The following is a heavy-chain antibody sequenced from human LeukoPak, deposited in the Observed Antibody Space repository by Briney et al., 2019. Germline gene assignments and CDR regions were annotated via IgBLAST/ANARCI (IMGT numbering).Heavy chain of an antibody. V-gene: IGHV1-46*01. Sequence: GASVKVSCKASGYTFTSYYMHWVRQAPGQGLEWMGIINPSGGSTSYALKFQGRVTMTRDTSTSTVYMELSSLRSEDTAVYYCARVDQYSSSSRIVFFYEGWFDPWGQGTLVTVSS. CDR2: INPSGGST. CDR3: ARVDQYSSSSRIVFFYEGWFDP. J-gene: IGHJ5*02. CDR1: GYTFTSYY. D-gene: IGHD6-6*01.